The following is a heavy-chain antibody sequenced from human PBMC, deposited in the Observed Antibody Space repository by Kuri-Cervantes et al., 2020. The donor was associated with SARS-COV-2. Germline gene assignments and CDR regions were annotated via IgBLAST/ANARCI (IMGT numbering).Heavy chain of an antibody. D-gene: IGHD4-17*01. Sequence: GESLKISCKGSGYTFTNYWIGWVRQMPGKGLEWMGIIYPGDSDTRYSPSFQGQVTISADKSINTAFLQWSGLKASDTAIYYCARRAYGEEVDYYYMDVWGKGTTVTVSS. V-gene: IGHV5-51*01. CDR3: ARRAYGEEVDYYYMDV. CDR2: IYPGDSDT. J-gene: IGHJ6*03. CDR1: GYTFTNYW.